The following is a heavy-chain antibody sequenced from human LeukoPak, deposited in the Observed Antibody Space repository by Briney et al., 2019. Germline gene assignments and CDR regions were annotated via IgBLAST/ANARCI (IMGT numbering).Heavy chain of an antibody. D-gene: IGHD6-19*01. J-gene: IGHJ5*02. CDR2: IYYSGST. CDR3: ARACSRGWYVPERYNWCDP. V-gene: IGHV4-39*01. CDR1: GGSLSSSSYY. Sequence: SETLSLTCTVSGGSLSSSSYYWGWIRQPPGKGLEWIGSIYYSGSTYYNPSLKSRVTISVDTSKNQFSLKLTSVTAADTAVYYCARACSRGWYVPERYNWCDPWGQGTLVTVSS.